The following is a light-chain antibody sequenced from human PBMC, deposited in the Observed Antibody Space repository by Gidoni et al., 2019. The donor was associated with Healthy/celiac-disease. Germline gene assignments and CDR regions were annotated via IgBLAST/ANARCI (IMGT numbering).Light chain of an antibody. CDR1: QGISNS. J-gene: IGKJ2*01. CDR2: AAS. Sequence: DIQMTHSPSSLPASVGDRVTITCRASQGISNSLAWYQQKPGKAPKLLLYAASRLESGVPSRFSGSGSGTDYTLTISSLQPEDFATYYCQQYYSTPRTFGQGTKLEIK. CDR3: QQYYSTPRT. V-gene: IGKV1-NL1*01.